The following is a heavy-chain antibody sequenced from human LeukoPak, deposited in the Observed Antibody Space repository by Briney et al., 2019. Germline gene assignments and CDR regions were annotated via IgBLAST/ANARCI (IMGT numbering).Heavy chain of an antibody. D-gene: IGHD1-26*01. CDR1: GGSISSGDYY. V-gene: IGHV4-30-4*01. CDR3: ARDLGGSYFRGFDP. J-gene: IGHJ5*02. CDR2: IYYSGST. Sequence: SETLSLTCTVSGGSISSGDYYWSWIRQPPGKGLEWIGYIYYSGSTYYNPSLKSRVTISVDTSKNQFSLKLSSVTAADTAVYYCARDLGGSYFRGFDPWGQGTLVTVSS.